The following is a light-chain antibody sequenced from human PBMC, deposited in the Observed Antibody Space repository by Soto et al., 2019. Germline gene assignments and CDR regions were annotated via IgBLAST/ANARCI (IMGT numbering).Light chain of an antibody. V-gene: IGKV1-5*03. Sequence: DIQMTQSPSTRSASVGDRVTSTCRASQSISIWLAWYQQKPGKVPKILIYKASSLESGVPSRFSGSGSGTEFTLTISSLQPDDFATYYCQQYSTYTPRTCGQGTKGDIK. CDR1: QSISIW. J-gene: IGKJ1*01. CDR2: KAS. CDR3: QQYSTYTPRT.